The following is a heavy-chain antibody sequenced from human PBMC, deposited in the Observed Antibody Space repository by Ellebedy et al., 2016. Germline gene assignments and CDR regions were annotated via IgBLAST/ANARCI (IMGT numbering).Heavy chain of an antibody. D-gene: IGHD2-15*01. CDR1: RYTFTSYS. V-gene: IGHV1-46*01. J-gene: IGHJ5*02. Sequence: ASVKVSXKASRYTFTSYSMHWVRQAPGQGLEWMGIINPSGGSTSYAQKFQGRVTMTRDTSTSTVYMELSSLRSEDTAVYYCVRGGWHWFNPWGQGTLVTVSS. CDR2: INPSGGST. CDR3: VRGGWHWFNP.